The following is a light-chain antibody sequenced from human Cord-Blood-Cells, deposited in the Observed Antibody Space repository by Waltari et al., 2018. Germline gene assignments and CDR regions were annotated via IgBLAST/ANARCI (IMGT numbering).Light chain of an antibody. Sequence: QSALTQPSSVPGSPGQSITISCTGTSSDGGGYDYVSWYQQHPGKAPKLMIYDVSKRPSGVPNRFSGSKSGNTASLTISGLQAEDEADYYCSSYTSSSTFVVFGGGTKLTVL. V-gene: IGLV2-14*01. CDR2: DVS. CDR1: SSDGGGYDY. J-gene: IGLJ2*01. CDR3: SSYTSSSTFVV.